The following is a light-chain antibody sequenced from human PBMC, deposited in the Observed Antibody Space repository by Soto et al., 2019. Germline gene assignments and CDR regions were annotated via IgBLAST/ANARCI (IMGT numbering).Light chain of an antibody. V-gene: IGKV2-28*01. CDR1: QSLLHSNGYNY. CDR2: LGS. Sequence: DLVMTQSPLSLPVTPGEPASISCRSSQSLLHSNGYNYLDWYLQKPGQSPQLLIYLGSNRASGVPDRFSGSGSGTDFTLKISRVEAEDFGVYYCMQALQTQFTFGPGTKVDIK. J-gene: IGKJ3*01. CDR3: MQALQTQFT.